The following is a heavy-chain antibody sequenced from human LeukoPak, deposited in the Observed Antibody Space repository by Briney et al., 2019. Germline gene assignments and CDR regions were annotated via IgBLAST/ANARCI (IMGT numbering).Heavy chain of an antibody. J-gene: IGHJ4*02. D-gene: IGHD3-9*01. V-gene: IGHV3-33*06. CDR3: AKEGLRYFAWSPYYFDY. Sequence: PGWSLRLSCVASGFTFSSYGMHWLGQAPCKGLEGVAVIWYDGSNKYYADSVKGRFTISRDNSKNTLYLQMNSLRAEDTAVYYCAKEGLRYFAWSPYYFDYWGQGTLVTVSS. CDR2: IWYDGSNK. CDR1: GFTFSSYG.